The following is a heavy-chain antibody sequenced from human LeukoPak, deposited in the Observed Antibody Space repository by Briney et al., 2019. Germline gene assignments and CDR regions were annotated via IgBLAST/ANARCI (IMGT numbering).Heavy chain of an antibody. V-gene: IGHV4-39*01. CDR2: IYYSGST. Sequence: SETLSLTCTVSGGSISSSSYHWGWIRQPPGKGLEWIGSIYYSGSTYYNPSLKSRVTISVDTSKNQFSLKLSFVTAADTAVYYCARLAAAVDYWGQGTLVTVSS. CDR1: GGSISSSSYH. J-gene: IGHJ4*02. CDR3: ARLAAAVDY. D-gene: IGHD6-13*01.